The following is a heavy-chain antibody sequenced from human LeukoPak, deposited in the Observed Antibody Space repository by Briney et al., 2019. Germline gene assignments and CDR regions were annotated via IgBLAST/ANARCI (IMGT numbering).Heavy chain of an antibody. CDR2: IYYSGST. CDR3: AKSSSSFGRYFDY. CDR1: GGSISSYY. V-gene: IGHV4-59*01. J-gene: IGHJ4*02. Sequence: SETLSLTYTVSGGSISSYYWSWIRQPPGKGLEWIGYIYYSGSTNYNPSLKSRVTISVDTSKNQFSLKLSSVTAADTAVYYCAKSSSSFGRYFDYWGQGTLVTVSS. D-gene: IGHD6-6*01.